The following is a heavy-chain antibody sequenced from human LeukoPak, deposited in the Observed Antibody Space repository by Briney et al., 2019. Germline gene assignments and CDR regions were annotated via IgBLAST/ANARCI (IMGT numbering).Heavy chain of an antibody. D-gene: IGHD5-18*01. J-gene: IGHJ4*02. V-gene: IGHV1-24*01. CDR3: TRVEGYSYGIDY. CDR2: FDPEDGET. CDR1: GYTLTELS. Sequence: ASVKVSCKVSGYTLTELSMHWVRQAPGKGLEWMGGFDPEDGETNYAQKFQGRVTITADESTSTAYMELSSLRSEDTAVYYCTRVEGYSYGIDYWGQGTLVTVSS.